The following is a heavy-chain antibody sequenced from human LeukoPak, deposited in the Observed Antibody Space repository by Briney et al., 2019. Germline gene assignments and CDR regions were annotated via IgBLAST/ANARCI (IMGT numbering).Heavy chain of an antibody. J-gene: IGHJ6*02. Sequence: ASVKVSCKASAYTFTSYGISWVRQAPGQGLEWMGWISAYNGNTNYAQKLQGRVTMTTDTSTSTAYMELRSLRSDDTAVYYCARADYSNYLARFYYYGMDVWGQGTTVTVSS. D-gene: IGHD4-4*01. CDR3: ARADYSNYLARFYYYGMDV. CDR1: AYTFTSYG. CDR2: ISAYNGNT. V-gene: IGHV1-18*01.